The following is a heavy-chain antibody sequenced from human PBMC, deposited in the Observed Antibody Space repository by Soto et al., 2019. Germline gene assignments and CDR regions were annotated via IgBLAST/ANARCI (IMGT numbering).Heavy chain of an antibody. CDR1: GFTFSSYA. V-gene: IGHV3-64*01. CDR2: INSNGGST. Sequence: GGSLRLSCAASGFTFSSYAMHWVRQAPGKGLEYVSVINSNGGSTDYANSVKGRFTISRDNSKNTLYLQMGSLRAEDMAVYYCARRGYSGYEIDYWGQGTLVTVSS. CDR3: ARRGYSGYEIDY. J-gene: IGHJ4*02. D-gene: IGHD5-12*01.